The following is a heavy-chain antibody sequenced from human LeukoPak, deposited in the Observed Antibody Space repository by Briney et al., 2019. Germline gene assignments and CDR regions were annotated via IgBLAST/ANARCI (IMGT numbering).Heavy chain of an antibody. Sequence: SETLSLTCIVSGGSISSGSYYWSWIRQPAGKGAEWIGCIYTSGRTKYNPSLKSRVTISVDTSKNQFSLKLSSVTAADTAVYYCASYNSSYYWDDAFDIWGQGTMVTVSS. CDR1: GGSISSGSYY. CDR2: IYTSGRT. D-gene: IGHD3-22*01. J-gene: IGHJ3*02. CDR3: ASYNSSYYWDDAFDI. V-gene: IGHV4-61*02.